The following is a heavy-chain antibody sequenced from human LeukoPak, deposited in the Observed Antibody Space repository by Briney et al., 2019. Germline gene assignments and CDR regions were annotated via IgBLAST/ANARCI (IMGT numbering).Heavy chain of an antibody. Sequence: QPGGSLRLSCVSSGFSFSNYAVSWVRQAPGKGLEWVSSISGSGGSTHYADSVKGRFTISRDKTKNTLYLQMNSLRAEDTAVYYCAKSAYYDASGYYREYYFDYWGQGTLVTVSS. D-gene: IGHD3-22*01. V-gene: IGHV3-23*01. J-gene: IGHJ4*02. CDR2: ISGSGGST. CDR3: AKSAYYDASGYYREYYFDY. CDR1: GFSFSNYA.